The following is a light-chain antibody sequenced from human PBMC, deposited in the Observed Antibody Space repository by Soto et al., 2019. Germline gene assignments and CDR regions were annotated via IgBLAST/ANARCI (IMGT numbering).Light chain of an antibody. CDR1: SSDVGGYNY. J-gene: IGLJ1*01. CDR2: DVS. V-gene: IGLV2-14*01. Sequence: QCALTKPASVSGSPGQAITISCTGTSSDVGGYNYVSWYQQHPGKAPKFMIYDVSNRPSGVSNRFSGSKSGNTASLTISGLQAEDEADYYCCSYTTSNTRQIVFGTGTKVTVL. CDR3: CSYTTSNTRQIV.